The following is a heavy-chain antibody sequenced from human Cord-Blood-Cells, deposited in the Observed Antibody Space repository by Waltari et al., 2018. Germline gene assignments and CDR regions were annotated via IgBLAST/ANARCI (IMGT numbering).Heavy chain of an antibody. CDR2: IYYSGST. J-gene: IGHJ3*02. V-gene: IGHV4-59*11. CDR1: GGPISSHY. CDR3: ARDGWVGATENDAFDI. Sequence: QVQLQESGPGLVKPSETLSLTCTVPGGPISSHYWRWIRQPPGKGLEWIGYIYYSGSTNYNPSLKSRVTISVDTSKNQFSLKLSSVTAADTAVYYCARDGWVGATENDAFDIWGQGTMVTVSS. D-gene: IGHD1-26*01.